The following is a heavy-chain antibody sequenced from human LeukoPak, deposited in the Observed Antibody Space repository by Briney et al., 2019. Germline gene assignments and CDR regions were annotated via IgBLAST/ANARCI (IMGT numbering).Heavy chain of an antibody. J-gene: IGHJ6*02. V-gene: IGHV4-34*01. CDR2: INHSGST. CDR1: GGSFSGYY. Sequence: PSETLSLTCAVYGGSFSGYYWSWIRQPPGKGLEWIGEINHSGSTNYNPSLKSRVTISVDTSKNQFSLKLSSVTAADTAVYYCARGLWYYGTYVWGQGTTVTVSS. D-gene: IGHD2-21*01. CDR3: ARGLWYYGTYV.